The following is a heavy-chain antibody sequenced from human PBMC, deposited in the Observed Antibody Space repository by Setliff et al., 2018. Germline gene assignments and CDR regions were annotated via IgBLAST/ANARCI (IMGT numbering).Heavy chain of an antibody. CDR3: ARERTIFGILVISGWFDP. Sequence: SETLSLTCTVSGASISSGSNYWTWIRQPAGKELEWIGRVSASGSTTYNPSLKSRVTMSVDTSRNQISLNLTSVTAADTAMYYCARERTIFGILVISGWFDPWGQGTVVTSPQ. CDR1: GASISSGSNY. CDR2: VSASGST. V-gene: IGHV4-61*02. J-gene: IGHJ5*02. D-gene: IGHD3-3*01.